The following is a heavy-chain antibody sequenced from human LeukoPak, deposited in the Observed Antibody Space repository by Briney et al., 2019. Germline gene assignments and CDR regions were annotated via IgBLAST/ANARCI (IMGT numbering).Heavy chain of an antibody. CDR2: MHTSGST. CDR3: ARESQYSWNDFGWFDS. V-gene: IGHV4-4*07. J-gene: IGHJ5*01. Sequence: SETPSLTCTVSGGSISRYSWSWIRQPAGKGLEWIGRMHTSGSTNYNPSLKSRVIMSVDTSKNQFSLKLSSVTAADTAVYYCARESQYSWNDFGWFDSWGQGTLVTVSS. D-gene: IGHD1-1*01. CDR1: GGSISRYS.